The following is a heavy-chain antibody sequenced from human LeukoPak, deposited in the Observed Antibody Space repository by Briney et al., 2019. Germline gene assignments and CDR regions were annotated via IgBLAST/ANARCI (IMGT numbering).Heavy chain of an antibody. D-gene: IGHD2-2*01. CDR3: ARGYCSSTTCPLDY. CDR2: ISSTSTYI. J-gene: IGHJ4*02. V-gene: IGHV3-21*06. Sequence: GGSLRLSCAASGFTVSSHSMTWVRQTPGKGLEWVSSISSTSTYIYYADLVKGRFTISRDNGKNSLYLQMNSLRAEDTAVYYCARGYCSSTTCPLDYWGQGTLVTVSS. CDR1: GFTVSSHS.